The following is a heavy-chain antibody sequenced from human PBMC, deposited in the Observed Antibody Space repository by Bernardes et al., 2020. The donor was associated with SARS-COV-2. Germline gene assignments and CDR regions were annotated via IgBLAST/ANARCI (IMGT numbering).Heavy chain of an antibody. J-gene: IGHJ4*02. CDR1: GGSINSYY. CDR2: IYTSGST. Sequence: SETLSLTCTVSGGSINSYYWSWVRQPAGKGLEWIGRIYTSGSTNYNPSLKSRVTMSVDTSKNQFSLRLSSVTAADTAVYYCARVVPYTTSSDYFDYWGQGTLVTVSS. D-gene: IGHD6-6*01. CDR3: ARVVPYTTSSDYFDY. V-gene: IGHV4-4*07.